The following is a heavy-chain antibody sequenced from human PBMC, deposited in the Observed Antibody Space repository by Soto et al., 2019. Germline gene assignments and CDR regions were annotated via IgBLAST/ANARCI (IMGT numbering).Heavy chain of an antibody. CDR2: MNPNSGNT. Sequence: GASVKVSCKASGYTFTSYDINWVRQATGQGLEWMGWMNPNSGNTGYAQKFQGRVTMTRNTSISTAYMELSSLRSEDTAVYYCARVTYCSGGSCYPPWFDPWGQGTLVTVSS. V-gene: IGHV1-8*01. CDR3: ARVTYCSGGSCYPPWFDP. D-gene: IGHD2-15*01. J-gene: IGHJ5*02. CDR1: GYTFTSYD.